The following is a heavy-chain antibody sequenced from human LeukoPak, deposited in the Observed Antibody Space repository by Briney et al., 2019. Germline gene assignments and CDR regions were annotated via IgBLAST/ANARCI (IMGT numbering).Heavy chain of an antibody. CDR2: ISSSGSTI. CDR1: GFTFSSYE. Sequence: PGGSLRLSCAPSGFTFSSYEMNWVRQAPGKGLEWASYISSSGSTIYYADSVKGRFTISRDNAKNSLYLQMNSLRAEDTAVYYCVQESSSLLRSYFDYWGQGTLVTVSS. V-gene: IGHV3-48*03. D-gene: IGHD2-15*01. CDR3: VQESSSLLRSYFDY. J-gene: IGHJ4*02.